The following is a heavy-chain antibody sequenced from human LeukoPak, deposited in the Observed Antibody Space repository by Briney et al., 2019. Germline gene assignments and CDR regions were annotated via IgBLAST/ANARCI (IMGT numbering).Heavy chain of an antibody. CDR2: ISYDGSNK. CDR3: ARARVRSMVRGVIITNGFDY. Sequence: GGSLRLSCAASGFTFSSYAMHWVRQAPGKGLEWVAVISYDGSNKYYADSVKGRFTISRDNSKNTLYPQMNSLRAEDTAVYYCARARVRSMVRGVIITNGFDYWGQGTLVTVSS. CDR1: GFTFSSYA. D-gene: IGHD3-10*01. V-gene: IGHV3-30*04. J-gene: IGHJ4*02.